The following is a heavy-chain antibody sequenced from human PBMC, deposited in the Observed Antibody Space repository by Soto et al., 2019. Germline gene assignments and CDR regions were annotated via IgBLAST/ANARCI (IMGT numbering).Heavy chain of an antibody. D-gene: IGHD5-12*01. V-gene: IGHV3-33*08. J-gene: IGHJ6*02. CDR3: ARTMMDSGYDSYGMDV. Sequence: GGSLRLSCAASGSTFRSSEMHWVRQAPGKGLEWVAVIWYDGSNKYYADSVKGRFTISRDNSKNTLYLQMNSLRAEDTAVYYCARTMMDSGYDSYGMDVWGQGTTVTVSS. CDR2: IWYDGSNK. CDR1: GSTFRSSE.